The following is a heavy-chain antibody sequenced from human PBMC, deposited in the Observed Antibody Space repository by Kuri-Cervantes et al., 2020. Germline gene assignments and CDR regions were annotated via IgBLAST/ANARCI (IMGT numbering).Heavy chain of an antibody. CDR1: GFSFSIYD. CDR2: ISGSGGSA. Sequence: GESLKISCAASGFSFSIYDMSWVRQAPGKGLEWVSTISGSGGSAYYADSVKGRFTIFRDNPKNTLSLQMNSLTAEDTAVYYCARDGGDMVPDAFDIWGQGTMVTVSS. J-gene: IGHJ3*02. CDR3: ARDGGDMVPDAFDI. D-gene: IGHD3-10*01. V-gene: IGHV3-23*01.